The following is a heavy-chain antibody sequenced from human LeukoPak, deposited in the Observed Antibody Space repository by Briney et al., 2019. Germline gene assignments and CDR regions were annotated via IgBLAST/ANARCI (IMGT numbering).Heavy chain of an antibody. Sequence: GRSLSLFYAASRFTFNSYAMSGVPGAPRKGREGGRANSGRGGSIYYADCAKGRLTISRDNSKNTLYLQTNSLRAEDTAVYYCAKPRLWCSSTSCYLTAFDYWGQGTLVTVSS. J-gene: IGHJ4*02. D-gene: IGHD2-2*01. CDR2: NSGRGGSI. CDR3: AKPRLWCSSTSCYLTAFDY. CDR1: RFTFNSYA. V-gene: IGHV3-23*01.